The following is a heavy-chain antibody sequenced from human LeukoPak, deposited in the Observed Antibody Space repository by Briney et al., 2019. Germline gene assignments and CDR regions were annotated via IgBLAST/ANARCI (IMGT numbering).Heavy chain of an antibody. V-gene: IGHV3-66*01. CDR1: GFNVSSNY. CDR3: ARDQAYYGSGSYSWYFDL. CDR2: IYSGGNT. D-gene: IGHD3-10*01. Sequence: GGSLRLSCAASGFNVSSNYMSWVRQAPGKGLEWVSIIYSGGNTHYADSVKGRFNLFRDTSNNMLYLQMSSLRVEDTAVYYCARDQAYYGSGSYSWYFDLWGRGTLVTVYS. J-gene: IGHJ2*01.